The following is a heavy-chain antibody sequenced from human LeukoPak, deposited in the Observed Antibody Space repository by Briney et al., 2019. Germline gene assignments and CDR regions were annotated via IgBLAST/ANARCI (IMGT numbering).Heavy chain of an antibody. CDR3: VTRGTTGTKYLEH. V-gene: IGHV3-23*01. CDR1: GFTFSSYV. J-gene: IGHJ4*02. CDR2: ISVGGGST. Sequence: GESLKISCAASGFTFSSYVMTWVRQAPGIGLEWVSTISVGGGSTYYADSVKGRFTISRDNSKNTLHLQMNSLRVGDTAVYYCVTRGTTGTKYLEHWGQGTLVTVSS. D-gene: IGHD1-1*01.